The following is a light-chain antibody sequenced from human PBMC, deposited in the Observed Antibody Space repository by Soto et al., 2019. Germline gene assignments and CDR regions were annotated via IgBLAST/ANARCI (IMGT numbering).Light chain of an antibody. CDR2: TAS. CDR1: QDIRND. CDR3: LQDYNFPYT. Sequence: ALQVTQSPSSLSASVGDRVTITCRASQDIRNDLGWYQQKPGRAPKLLIYTASTLQSGVPTRFSGSGSGTDFTLTISSLQPEDFATYYCLQDYNFPYTFGQGTKLEFK. J-gene: IGKJ2*01. V-gene: IGKV1-6*01.